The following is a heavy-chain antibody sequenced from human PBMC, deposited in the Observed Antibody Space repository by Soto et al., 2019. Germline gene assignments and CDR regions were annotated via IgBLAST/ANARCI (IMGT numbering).Heavy chain of an antibody. CDR3: ARAAYYYGSGTYYYGMDV. CDR2: ISAYNGNT. V-gene: IGHV1-18*01. D-gene: IGHD3-10*01. CDR1: GYTFTSYG. Sequence: ASVKVSCKASGYTFTSYGISWVRQAPGQGLEWMGWISAYNGNTNYAQKLQGRVTMTTDTSTSTAYMELRSLRSDDTAVYYCARAAYYYGSGTYYYGMDVWGQGTTVT. J-gene: IGHJ6*02.